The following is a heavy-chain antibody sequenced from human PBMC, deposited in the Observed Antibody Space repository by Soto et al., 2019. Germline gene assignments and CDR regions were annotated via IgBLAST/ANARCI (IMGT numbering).Heavy chain of an antibody. CDR1: GYTFTSYA. Sequence: ASVKVSCKASGYTFTSYAMHWVRQAPVQRLEWMGWINAGNGNTKYSQKFQGRVTITRDTSASTAYMELSSLRSEDTAVYYCARDRDAYSRSPDYWGQGPLVTVSS. V-gene: IGHV1-3*01. CDR3: ARDRDAYSRSPDY. D-gene: IGHD6-6*01. J-gene: IGHJ4*02. CDR2: INAGNGNT.